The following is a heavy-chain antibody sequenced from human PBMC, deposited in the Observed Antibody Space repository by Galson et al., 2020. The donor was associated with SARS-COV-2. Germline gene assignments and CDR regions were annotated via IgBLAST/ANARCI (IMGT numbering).Heavy chain of an antibody. V-gene: IGHV4-34*01. CDR3: ARGKGAYYYGSGSYPNYYYYGMDV. CDR1: GGSFSGYY. CDR2: INHSGST. J-gene: IGHJ6*02. D-gene: IGHD3-10*01. Sequence: SQASETLSLTCAVYGGSFSGYYWSWIRQPPGKGLEWIGEINHSGSTNYNPSLKSRVTISVDTSKNQFSLKLSSVTAADTAVYYCARGKGAYYYGSGSYPNYYYYGMDVWGQGTTVTVSS.